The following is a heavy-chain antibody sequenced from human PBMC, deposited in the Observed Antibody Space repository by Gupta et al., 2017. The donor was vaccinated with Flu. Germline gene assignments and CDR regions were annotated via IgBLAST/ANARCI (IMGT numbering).Heavy chain of an antibody. CDR2: INHSGST. Sequence: RQPPGKGLEWIGQINHSGSTKYNPSLKSRVAISIDTSKNQFSLRLSSVTAADTAVYFCARGVSKVGEHRFDYWGQGALVTVSS. CDR3: ARGVSKVGEHRFDY. J-gene: IGHJ4*02. V-gene: IGHV4-34*01. D-gene: IGHD3-16*01.